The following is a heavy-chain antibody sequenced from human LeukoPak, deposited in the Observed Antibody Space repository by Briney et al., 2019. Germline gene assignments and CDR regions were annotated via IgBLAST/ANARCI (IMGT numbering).Heavy chain of an antibody. CDR1: GFTFSSYS. J-gene: IGHJ6*03. V-gene: IGHV3-21*01. D-gene: IGHD6-19*01. Sequence: KPGGSPRLSCAASGFTFSSYSMNWVRQAPGKGLEWVSSISSSSSYIYYADSVKGRFTISRDNAKNSLYLQMNSLRAEDTAVYYCARETVAVAGSGYYYYMDVWGKGTTVTVSS. CDR2: ISSSSSYI. CDR3: ARETVAVAGSGYYYYMDV.